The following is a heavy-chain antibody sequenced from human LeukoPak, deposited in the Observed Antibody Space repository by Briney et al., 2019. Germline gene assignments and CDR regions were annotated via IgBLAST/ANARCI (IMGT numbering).Heavy chain of an antibody. Sequence: KPGGSLRLSCAASGFTFSNYNMNWVRQAPGKGLEWVSSISSSNNYIYYADSVKGRFTISRDNAKNSLYLQMYSLRAEDTAVYYCARRSPNYYFDYWGQGTPVTVSS. V-gene: IGHV3-21*01. CDR1: GFTFSNYN. CDR3: ARRSPNYYFDY. CDR2: ISSSNNYI. J-gene: IGHJ4*02.